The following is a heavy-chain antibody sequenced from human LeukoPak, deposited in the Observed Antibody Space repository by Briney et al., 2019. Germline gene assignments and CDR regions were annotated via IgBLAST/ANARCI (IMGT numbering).Heavy chain of an antibody. D-gene: IGHD4-17*01. Sequence: PGGSLRLSCAASGFTFSSYAMPWVRQAPGEGLEWVSSISSSSSYIYYADSVKGRFTISRDNAKNSLYLQMNSLRAEDTAVYYCARDTRDYGDTTDDYWGQGTLVTVSS. V-gene: IGHV3-21*01. J-gene: IGHJ4*02. CDR3: ARDTRDYGDTTDDY. CDR2: ISSSSSYI. CDR1: GFTFSSYA.